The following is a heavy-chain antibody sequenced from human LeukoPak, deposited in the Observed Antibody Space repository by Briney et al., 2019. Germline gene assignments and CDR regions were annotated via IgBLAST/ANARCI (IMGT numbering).Heavy chain of an antibody. CDR1: GFTFSTYD. CDR2: ISYDGSNK. J-gene: IGHJ4*02. CDR3: ARDGKTTVVTPWDSGDNFDY. Sequence: PGRSLRLSCAASGFTFSTYDMHWVRQAPGKGLEWVAVISYDGSNKYYADSVKGRFTISRDNSKNTLYLQMNSLRAEDTAVYYCARDGKTTVVTPWDSGDNFDYWGQGTLVTVSS. V-gene: IGHV3-30*04. D-gene: IGHD4-23*01.